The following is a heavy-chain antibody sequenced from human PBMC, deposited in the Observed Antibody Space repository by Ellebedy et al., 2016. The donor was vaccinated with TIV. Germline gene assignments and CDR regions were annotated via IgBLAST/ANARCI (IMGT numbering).Heavy chain of an antibody. CDR2: ISAYNGNT. D-gene: IGHD4-23*01. Sequence: ASVKVSXXASGYTFTSYGISWVRQAPGQGLEWMGWISAYNGNTNYAQKLQGRVTMTTDTSTSTAYMELRSLRSDDTAVYYCARESTGVLVGYWGQGTLVTVSS. V-gene: IGHV1-18*01. J-gene: IGHJ4*02. CDR1: GYTFTSYG. CDR3: ARESTGVLVGY.